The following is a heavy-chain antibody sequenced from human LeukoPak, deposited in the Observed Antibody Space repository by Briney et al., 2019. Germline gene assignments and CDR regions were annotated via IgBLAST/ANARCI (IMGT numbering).Heavy chain of an antibody. CDR2: VNSKTGDT. Sequence: ASVKVSCKASGYIFTDYNVYWVRQAPGQELEWMGWVNSKTGDTKYMEKFQGRITMTRDTSINTAYMELSRLTLDDTAIYYCAKTVNRGWEKDAFAFWGQGTVVIVSS. J-gene: IGHJ3*01. V-gene: IGHV1-2*02. CDR3: AKTVNRGWEKDAFAF. D-gene: IGHD1-26*01. CDR1: GYIFTDYN.